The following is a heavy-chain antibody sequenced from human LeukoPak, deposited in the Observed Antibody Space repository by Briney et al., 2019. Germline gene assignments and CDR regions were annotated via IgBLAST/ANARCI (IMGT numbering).Heavy chain of an antibody. CDR3: ASLSSGIRIFDY. V-gene: IGHV3-30-3*01. CDR2: ISYDGSNK. CDR1: GFTFSSYA. D-gene: IGHD1-14*01. J-gene: IGHJ4*02. Sequence: GRSLRLSCAASGFTFSSYAMHWVRQAPGKGLEWVAVISYDGSNKYYADSVKGRFTISRDNSKNTLYLQMNSLRAEDTAVYYCASLSSGIRIFDYWGQGTLVTVSS.